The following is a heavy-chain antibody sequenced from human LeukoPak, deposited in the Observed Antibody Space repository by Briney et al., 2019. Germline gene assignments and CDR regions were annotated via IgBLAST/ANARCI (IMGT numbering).Heavy chain of an antibody. Sequence: GGSLRLSCAASGFSFSSYAMHWVRQAPGKGLEWVAVIWNDGSNKYYADSVKGRFTLSRDSSKNTLYVQMNSLRAEDTAVYYCARGEQWLDYWGQGTLVTVSS. V-gene: IGHV3-33*01. CDR3: ARGEQWLDY. CDR1: GFSFSSYA. CDR2: IWNDGSNK. D-gene: IGHD6-19*01. J-gene: IGHJ4*02.